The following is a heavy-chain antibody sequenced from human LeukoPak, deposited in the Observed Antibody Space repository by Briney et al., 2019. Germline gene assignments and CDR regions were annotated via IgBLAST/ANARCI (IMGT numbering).Heavy chain of an antibody. D-gene: IGHD6-13*01. CDR1: GVTFRSFE. CDR3: ARETSSSWYKNFDY. J-gene: IGHJ4*02. CDR2: ICRSGSTI. V-gene: IGHV3-48*03. Sequence: GGSLRLSRAASGVTFRSFEMQWLRAAPGKGRVGWAYICRSGSTIYYADSVKGRFTISRDNAKHSLYLQTNSLRAEDTAVYYCARETSSSWYKNFDYWGQGTLVTVSS.